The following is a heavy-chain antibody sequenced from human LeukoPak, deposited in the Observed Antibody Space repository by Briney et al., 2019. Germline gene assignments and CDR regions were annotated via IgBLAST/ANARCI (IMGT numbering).Heavy chain of an antibody. Sequence: GRSLRLSCAASGFTFSSYAMHWVRQAPGKGLEWVAVISYDGSNKYYADSVKGRFTISRDNSKNTLYLQMNSLRAEDTAVYYCARESGLTSLAVFGYWGQGTLVTVSS. D-gene: IGHD1-20*01. V-gene: IGHV3-30-3*01. J-gene: IGHJ4*02. CDR2: ISYDGSNK. CDR1: GFTFSSYA. CDR3: ARESGLTSLAVFGY.